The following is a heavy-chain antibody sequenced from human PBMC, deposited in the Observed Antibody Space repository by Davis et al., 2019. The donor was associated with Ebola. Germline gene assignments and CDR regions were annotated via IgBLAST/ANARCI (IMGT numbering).Heavy chain of an antibody. V-gene: IGHV1-69*02. Sequence: SVKVSCKASGGTFSSYTISWVRQAPGQGLEWMGRIIPILGIANYAQKLQGRVTMTTDTSTNTAYMELRSLRSEDTAVYYCARAAPHCSPGCYFDSWGQGSPVTVSS. CDR2: IIPILGIA. J-gene: IGHJ4*02. CDR1: GGTFSSYT. D-gene: IGHD2-21*02. CDR3: ARAAPHCSPGCYFDS.